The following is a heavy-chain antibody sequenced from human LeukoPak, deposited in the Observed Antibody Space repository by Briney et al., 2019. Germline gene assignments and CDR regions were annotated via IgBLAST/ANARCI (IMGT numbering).Heavy chain of an antibody. V-gene: IGHV1-2*02. D-gene: IGHD4-23*01. CDR3: ARDLEHGGNYYFDY. CDR1: GYTFTVYY. CDR2: INPNSGGT. J-gene: IGHJ4*02. Sequence: ASVTVSCKASGYTFTVYYMHWVRQAPGQGREWMGWINPNSGGTNYAQKFQGRVTMTRDTSISTAYMELSRLRSDDTAVYYCARDLEHGGNYYFDYWGQGTLVTVSS.